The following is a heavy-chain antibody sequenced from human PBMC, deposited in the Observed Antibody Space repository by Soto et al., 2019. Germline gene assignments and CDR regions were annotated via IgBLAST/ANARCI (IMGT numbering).Heavy chain of an antibody. CDR3: ARYISGWYDH. Sequence: QVQLQESGPGLVKPSETLSLTCAVSGGSVNSGGYYWSWIRQPPGKGLEWIGYVSYSGSTNYNPPLKSRVTISVDTSKNQFSLKLSSVTAADTAVYYCARYISGWYDHWGQGTLVTVSS. V-gene: IGHV4-61*08. CDR1: GGSVNSGGYY. D-gene: IGHD6-19*01. J-gene: IGHJ5*02. CDR2: VSYSGST.